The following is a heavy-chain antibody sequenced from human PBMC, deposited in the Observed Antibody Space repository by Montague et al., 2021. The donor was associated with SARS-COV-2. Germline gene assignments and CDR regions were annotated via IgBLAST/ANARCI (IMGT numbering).Heavy chain of an antibody. Sequence: SETLSLTCTVSGGSITVSRYDWGWIRQPPGKGLVWIVSVHYTATTSYTESLQGRLTISVDTSQYQFSLRLTSVTASDTAVCCCARDGANAGSFDNWGHGTLVTVSP. CDR3: ARDGANAGSFDN. CDR2: VHYTATT. V-gene: IGHV4-39*02. CDR1: GGSITVSRYD. D-gene: IGHD1-1*01. J-gene: IGHJ4*03.